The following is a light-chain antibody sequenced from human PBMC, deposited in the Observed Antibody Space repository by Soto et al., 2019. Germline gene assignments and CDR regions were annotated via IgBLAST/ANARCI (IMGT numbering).Light chain of an antibody. CDR2: LGS. CDR1: QSLLYSNGYNY. V-gene: IGKV2-28*01. CDR3: MQALQTPWT. J-gene: IGKJ1*01. Sequence: DIVMTQCPLSLPVTPGEPASISCRSSQSLLYSNGYNYLDWYLQKPGQSPQLLIYLGSNRSSGVPDRFSGSGSGTDFTLKISRVEAEDVGVYYCMQALQTPWTCGQGTNVEIK.